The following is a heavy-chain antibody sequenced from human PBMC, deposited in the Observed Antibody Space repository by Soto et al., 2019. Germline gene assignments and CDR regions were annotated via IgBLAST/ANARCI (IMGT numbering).Heavy chain of an antibody. CDR1: GFSFSDYY. CDR2: ISSSGNSI. CDR3: VRDDDYGGTNNWFDP. V-gene: IGHV3-11*01. J-gene: IGHJ5*02. D-gene: IGHD4-17*01. Sequence: QEQLVESGGGVVKPGGSLRLSCTASGFSFSDYYMSWIRQAPGKGLECIAYISSSGNSIYYADSVKGRFTVSRDNAKNSLYLHMNSLTAEDTAMYYCVRDDDYGGTNNWFDPLGQGTLVTVSS.